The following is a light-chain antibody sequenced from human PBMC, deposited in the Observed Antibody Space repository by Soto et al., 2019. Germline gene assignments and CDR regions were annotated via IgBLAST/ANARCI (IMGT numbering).Light chain of an antibody. CDR3: QQYNSYPPT. V-gene: IGKV1-5*01. J-gene: IGKJ4*01. CDR2: DAS. CDR1: QRVSMW. Sequence: DTQMTQCPSTLSASVGDRVTLTCRASQRVSMWLAWYQQKPGKAPRLLMYDASNLESGVPSRFGGSGSATEFTLTISSLQPEDAPTYYCQQYNSYPPTFGGGTKVDIK.